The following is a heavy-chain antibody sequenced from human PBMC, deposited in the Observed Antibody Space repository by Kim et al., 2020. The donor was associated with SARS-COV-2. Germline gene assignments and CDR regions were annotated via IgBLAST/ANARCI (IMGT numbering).Heavy chain of an antibody. CDR1: GFTFSSYY. Sequence: GGSLRLSCAASGFTFSSYYMSWVRQAPGKGLEWVAVIYSGGSKYYADSVEDRLTITRDNSKNTLYLQMNSLLAVDTAVYYCARDRSDYGNWYFDLWGRGTLVTVSS. CDR3: ARDRSDYGNWYFDL. D-gene: IGHD4-17*01. J-gene: IGHJ2*01. V-gene: IGHV3-53*01. CDR2: IYSGGSK.